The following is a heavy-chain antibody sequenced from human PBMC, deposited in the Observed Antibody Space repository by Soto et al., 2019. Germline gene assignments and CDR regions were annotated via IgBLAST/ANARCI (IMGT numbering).Heavy chain of an antibody. D-gene: IGHD3-16*01. CDR1: GGSSRSYY. Sequence: FETLSLTCTVFGGSSRSYYWSWLRQPPGKGLEWIGYISYSGSTSYNPSLQSRVTISVDTSKNQFSLKLNSVTAADTAMYYCGRNSVWKSWFDTWGEGTLVTVSS. CDR2: ISYSGST. V-gene: IGHV4-59*08. J-gene: IGHJ5*02. CDR3: GRNSVWKSWFDT.